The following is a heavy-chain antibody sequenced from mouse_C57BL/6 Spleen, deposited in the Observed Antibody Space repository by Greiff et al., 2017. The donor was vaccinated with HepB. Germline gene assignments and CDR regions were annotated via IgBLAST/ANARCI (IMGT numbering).Heavy chain of an antibody. Sequence: DVKLVESGGGLVKPGGSLKLSCAASGFTFSSYAMSWVRQTPEKRLKWVATISDGGSYTYYPDNVKGRFTISRDNAKNNLYLQMSHLKSEDTAMYYCARAYEYYAMDYWGQGTSVTVSS. V-gene: IGHV5-4*03. CDR3: ARAYEYYAMDY. J-gene: IGHJ4*01. CDR1: GFTFSSYA. CDR2: ISDGGSYT. D-gene: IGHD2-12*01.